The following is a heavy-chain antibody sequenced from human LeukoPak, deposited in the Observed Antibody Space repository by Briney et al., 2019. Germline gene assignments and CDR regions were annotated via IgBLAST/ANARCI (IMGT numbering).Heavy chain of an antibody. D-gene: IGHD3-3*01. CDR3: AKVRYYYFWSGYLH. J-gene: IGHJ4*02. V-gene: IGHV3-23*01. CDR1: GFTFSSYA. Sequence: GGSLRLSCAASGFTFSSYAMSSVRQAPGKGLEWVSATSGSGGSTYYADSVKGRFTISRDNSKNTLYLQMNSLRAEDTAVYYCAKVRYYYFWSGYLHWGQGTLVTVSP. CDR2: TSGSGGST.